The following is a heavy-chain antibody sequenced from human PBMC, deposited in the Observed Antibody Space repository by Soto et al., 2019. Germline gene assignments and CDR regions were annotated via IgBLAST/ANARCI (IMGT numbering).Heavy chain of an antibody. V-gene: IGHV1-2*04. CDR2: INPNSGGT. CDR1: GYTFTGYY. Sequence: ASVKVSCKASGYTFTGYYMHWVRQAPGQGLEWMGWINPNSGGTNYAQKFQGWVTMTRDTSISTAYMELSRLRSDDTAVYYCASGGGSGSYYNSAYYYYGMDVWGQGTTVTVSS. CDR3: ASGGGSGSYYNSAYYYYGMDV. D-gene: IGHD3-10*01. J-gene: IGHJ6*02.